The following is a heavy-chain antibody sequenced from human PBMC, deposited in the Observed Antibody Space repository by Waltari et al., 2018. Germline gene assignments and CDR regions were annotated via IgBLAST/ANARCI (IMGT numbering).Heavy chain of an antibody. V-gene: IGHV1-2*06. D-gene: IGHD3-22*01. CDR1: GYTFTGYS. J-gene: IGHJ4*02. CDR2: INPNSGGT. CDR3: ARDARYYDSSGYSLY. Sequence: QVQLVQSGAEVKKPGASVKVSCKASGYTFTGYSMHWVRQAPGQGLEWMGRINPNSGGTNDAQKFQGRVTMTRDTSISTAYMELSRLRSDDTAVYYCARDARYYDSSGYSLYWGQGTLVTVSS.